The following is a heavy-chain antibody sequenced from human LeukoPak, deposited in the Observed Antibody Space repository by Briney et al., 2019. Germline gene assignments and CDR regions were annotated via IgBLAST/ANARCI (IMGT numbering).Heavy chain of an antibody. J-gene: IGHJ4*02. CDR3: ARGYTENTGSGSYFDY. D-gene: IGHD3-10*01. CDR1: GYTFTSYD. V-gene: IGHV1-8*01. Sequence: ASVKVSCKASGYTFTSYDINWVRQATGQGLEWMGWMNPNSGNTGYAQKFQGRVTMTRNTSISTAYMELSSLRSEDTAVYYCARGYTENTGSGSYFDYWGQGTLVTVSS. CDR2: MNPNSGNT.